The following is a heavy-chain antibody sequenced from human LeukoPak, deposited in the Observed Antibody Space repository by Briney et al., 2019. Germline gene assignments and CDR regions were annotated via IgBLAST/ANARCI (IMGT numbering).Heavy chain of an antibody. J-gene: IGHJ3*02. CDR1: GFIVSGKY. V-gene: IGHV3-53*01. D-gene: IGHD3-22*01. CDR3: AREGSFDSSGYNDALDI. Sequence: GGSLRLSCAASGFIVSGKYMSWVRQAPGKGLEWVSVIRSDGSTSYADSVKGRFTISRDNSKNTLYPQMNSLRAEDTAVYYCAREGSFDSSGYNDALDIWGQGTMVTVSA. CDR2: IRSDGST.